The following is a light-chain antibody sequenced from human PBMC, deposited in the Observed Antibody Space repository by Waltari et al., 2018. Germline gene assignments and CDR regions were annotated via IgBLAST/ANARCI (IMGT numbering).Light chain of an antibody. CDR2: EGS. J-gene: IGLJ2*01. V-gene: IGLV2-23*01. CDR1: TSDVGSYNL. CDR3: CSYAGSSTYVV. Sequence: QSALTQPASVSGSPGPSITISCTGTTSDVGSYNLVSSYQQHPGNAPKLMIYEGSKRPSGVSNRFSGSKSGNTASLTISGLQAEDEADYYCCSYAGSSTYVVFGGGTKLTVL.